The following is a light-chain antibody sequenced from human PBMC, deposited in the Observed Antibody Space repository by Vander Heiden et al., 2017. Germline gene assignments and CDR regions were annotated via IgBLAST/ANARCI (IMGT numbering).Light chain of an antibody. V-gene: IGLV4-69*01. CDR1: SGHSSYA. CDR3: QTWGTGPWV. J-gene: IGLJ3*02. CDR2: LNSDGSH. Sequence: LVLTHSPSASASLGASVKLTCTLSSGHSSYAIAWHQQQPEKGPRYLMKLNSDGSHSKGDGIPDRFSGSSSGAERYLTISSLQSEDEADYYCQTWGTGPWVFGGGTKLKVL.